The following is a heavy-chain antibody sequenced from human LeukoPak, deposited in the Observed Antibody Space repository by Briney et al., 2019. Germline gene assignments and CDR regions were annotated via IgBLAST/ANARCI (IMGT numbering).Heavy chain of an antibody. CDR3: ARVANITTFGMDV. CDR1: GFTFSSNG. CDR2: IWYDGSKK. J-gene: IGHJ6*02. Sequence: GGSLRLSCAASGFTFSSNGMHWVRQAPGKGLEWVAVIWYDGSKKYYADSVKGRFTISRDNSKNTLYLQMNSLRAEDTAVYYCARVANITTFGMDVWGQGTTVTVSS. D-gene: IGHD3-9*01. V-gene: IGHV3-33*01.